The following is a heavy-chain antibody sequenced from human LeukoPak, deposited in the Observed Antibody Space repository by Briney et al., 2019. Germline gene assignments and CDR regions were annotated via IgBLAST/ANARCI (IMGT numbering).Heavy chain of an antibody. CDR3: AKAAWQWVVPGEFDY. Sequence: GGSLRLSCAASGFTFSSYGMHWVRRAPGKGLEWGAFIRYDRSNKYYADSVKGRFTISRDTSKNTLYLQMNSLRPEDTAVYYCAKAAWQWVVPGEFDYWGQGTLVTVSS. J-gene: IGHJ4*02. CDR1: GFTFSSYG. CDR2: IRYDRSNK. V-gene: IGHV3-30*02. D-gene: IGHD6-19*01.